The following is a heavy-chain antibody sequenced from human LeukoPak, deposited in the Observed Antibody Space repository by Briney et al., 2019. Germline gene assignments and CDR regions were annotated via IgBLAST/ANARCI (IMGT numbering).Heavy chain of an antibody. J-gene: IGHJ4*02. CDR2: ISSRSSYI. D-gene: IGHD5-18*01. CDR1: GFTFSSYS. Sequence: NPGGSLRLSCAASGFTFSSYSMNWVRQAPGKGLEWVSSISSRSSYIYYADSVKGRFTISRDNAKNSLYLQMNSLRAEDTAVYYCARADWDTAMIDYWGQGTLVTVSS. CDR3: ARADWDTAMIDY. V-gene: IGHV3-21*01.